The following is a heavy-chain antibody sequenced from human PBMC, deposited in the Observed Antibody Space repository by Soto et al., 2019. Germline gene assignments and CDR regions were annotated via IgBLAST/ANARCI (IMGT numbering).Heavy chain of an antibody. D-gene: IGHD2-15*01. Sequence: GESLKISCKGSGYSFTSHWIGWVRQMPGKGLEWMGIIYPGDSDTRYSLSFQGQVTISADKSISTAYLQWNSLKASDTAMYYCSIERKIGYCSGGSCYDAYDIWGLGTTVTVSS. J-gene: IGHJ3*02. CDR2: IYPGDSDT. CDR1: GYSFTSHW. CDR3: SIERKIGYCSGGSCYDAYDI. V-gene: IGHV5-51*01.